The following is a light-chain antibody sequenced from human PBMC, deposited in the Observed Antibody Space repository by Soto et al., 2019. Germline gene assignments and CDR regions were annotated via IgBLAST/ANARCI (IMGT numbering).Light chain of an antibody. CDR3: CSYAGDIRWV. Sequence: QSALTQPASVSGSLGQSINISCTGTSSDVGNYNLVSWYQHHPVKAPKLMIYEVSKRPSGVSNRFSASKSDNTASLTISGLQAEDEADYYCCSYAGDIRWVFGGGTKLTVL. J-gene: IGLJ3*02. CDR1: SSDVGNYNL. CDR2: EVS. V-gene: IGLV2-23*02.